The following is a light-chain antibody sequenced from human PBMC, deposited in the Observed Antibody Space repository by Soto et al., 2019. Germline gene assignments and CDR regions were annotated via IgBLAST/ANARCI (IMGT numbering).Light chain of an antibody. J-gene: IGKJ3*01. Sequence: EILLTQSPATLSLSPGERATLSCRASQSVSSCLAWYQQKPGQPPRILIYDASNRDTGIPARFSGSWSGTDFTLTISRLEPEDFEVYYCQQRSNWPPSFGPGTKVDIK. V-gene: IGKV3-11*01. CDR2: DAS. CDR3: QQRSNWPPS. CDR1: QSVSSC.